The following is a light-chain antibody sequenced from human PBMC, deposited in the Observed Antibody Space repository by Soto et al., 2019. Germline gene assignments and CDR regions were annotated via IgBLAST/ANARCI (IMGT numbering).Light chain of an antibody. V-gene: IGKV3-20*01. Sequence: EIVLTQSPGTLSLSPGEGATLSCRASQSVSSRWLVWYQQKPGQAPRLLIYGASSRATGIPDRFSGSVSGTDFTLTISRLEPEDFAVYYCQQYGSSPNTFGQGTKVEMK. CDR3: QQYGSSPNT. CDR2: GAS. J-gene: IGKJ2*01. CDR1: QSVSSRW.